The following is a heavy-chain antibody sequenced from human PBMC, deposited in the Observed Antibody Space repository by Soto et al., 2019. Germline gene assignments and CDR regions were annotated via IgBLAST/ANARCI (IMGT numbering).Heavy chain of an antibody. CDR3: TRLIRPMDV. Sequence: PGGSLRLSCAASGFTFSGSAMHWVRQASGKGLEWVGRIRSKANSYATAYAASVKGRFTISRDDSKNTAYLQMNSLKTEDTAVYYCTRLIRPMDVWGQGTTVTVSS. CDR1: GFTFSGSA. CDR2: IRSKANSYAT. D-gene: IGHD3-16*02. V-gene: IGHV3-73*01. J-gene: IGHJ6*02.